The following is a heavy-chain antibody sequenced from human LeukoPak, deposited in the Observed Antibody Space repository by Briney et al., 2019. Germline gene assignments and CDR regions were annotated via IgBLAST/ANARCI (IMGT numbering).Heavy chain of an antibody. Sequence: ASVKVSCNVSGYTLTELSMHWVRQAPGKGLEWMGGFDPEVGETIYAQKFQGRVTMTEDTSTDTAYMELSSLRSEDTAVYFCATFVVGALDTFDIWGQGTMVTVSS. D-gene: IGHD2-21*01. CDR2: FDPEVGET. CDR1: GYTLTELS. J-gene: IGHJ3*02. CDR3: ATFVVGALDTFDI. V-gene: IGHV1-24*01.